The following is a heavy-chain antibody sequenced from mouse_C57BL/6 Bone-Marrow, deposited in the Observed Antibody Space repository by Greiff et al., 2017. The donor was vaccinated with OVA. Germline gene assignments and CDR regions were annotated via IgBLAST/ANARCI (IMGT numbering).Heavy chain of an antibody. D-gene: IGHD1-1*02. J-gene: IGHJ4*01. CDR1: GYTFTSYW. CDR3: ARRDGGYAMDY. V-gene: IGHV1-64*01. CDR2: IHPNSGST. Sequence: QVQLKQPGAELVKPGASVKLSCKASGYTFTSYWMHWVKQRPGQGLEWIGMIHPNSGSTNYNEKFKTKATLTVDKSSSTAYMQLSSLTSEDSAVYYCARRDGGYAMDYWGQGTSVTVSS.